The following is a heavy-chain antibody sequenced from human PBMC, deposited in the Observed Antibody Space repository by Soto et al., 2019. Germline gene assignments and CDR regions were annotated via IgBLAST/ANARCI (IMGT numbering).Heavy chain of an antibody. V-gene: IGHV4-30-2*01. CDR3: ARSRKGFCISTSCAPSLPELDF. CDR2: IYHTEST. D-gene: IGHD2-2*01. Sequence: SETLSLTCAVSGGSISRGGYSWSWIRQPPGKGLEWIGYIYHTESTYYNPSLKSRVTISVDRSRNQFSLNLNSVTAADTAVYYCARSRKGFCISTSCAPSLPELDFWGQGPLVTVPS. CDR1: GGSISRGGYS. J-gene: IGHJ4*02.